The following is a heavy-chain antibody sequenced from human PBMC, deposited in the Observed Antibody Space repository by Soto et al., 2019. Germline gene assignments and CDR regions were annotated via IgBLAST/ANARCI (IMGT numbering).Heavy chain of an antibody. CDR3: ATGANFYYDTSRY. Sequence: GGSLRLSCAPSGLTFSIYALDWVRQAPGKGLEWXAVMXXXGXNXXXAXXXXGRFTISRDTSKSTLYLQMTSLRPDDTAVYYCATGANFYYDTSRYWGQGTLVTVSS. CDR1: GLTFSIYA. V-gene: IGHV3-30-3*01. J-gene: IGHJ4*02. D-gene: IGHD3-22*01. CDR2: MXXXGXNX.